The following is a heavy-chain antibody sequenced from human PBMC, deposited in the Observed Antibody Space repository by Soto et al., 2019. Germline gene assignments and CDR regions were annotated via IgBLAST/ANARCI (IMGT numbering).Heavy chain of an antibody. CDR3: ARIAAAGTRFDY. CDR2: IYHRGST. V-gene: IGHV4-4*02. CDR1: GGSISSSNW. Sequence: QVQLQESGPGLVKPSGTLSLTCAVSGGSISSSNWWSWVRQPPGKGLEWIGEIYHRGSTNYNPSLKRRLTISVDKSKKQFSLRQSSVNAAQPAVYYCARIAAAGTRFDYWGQGTLVTFSS. D-gene: IGHD6-13*01. J-gene: IGHJ4*02.